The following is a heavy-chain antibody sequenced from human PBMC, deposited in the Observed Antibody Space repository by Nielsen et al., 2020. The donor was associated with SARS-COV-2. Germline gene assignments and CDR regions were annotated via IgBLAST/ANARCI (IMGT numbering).Heavy chain of an antibody. CDR2: IGTDGDT. J-gene: IGHJ6*02. V-gene: IGHV3-13*04. Sequence: GGSLRLSCAASGFTFSSYDMHWVSQATGKGLEWVSAIGTDGDTYYPGSVKGRFTISRENAKNSLYLQMNSLRAGDTAVYYCARGTQQLVRFYYYYGMDFWGQGTTVTVSS. CDR1: GFTFSSYD. CDR3: ARGTQQLVRFYYYYGMDF. D-gene: IGHD6-13*01.